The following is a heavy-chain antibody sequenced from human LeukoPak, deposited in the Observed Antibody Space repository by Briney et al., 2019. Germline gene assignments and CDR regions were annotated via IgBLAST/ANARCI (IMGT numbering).Heavy chain of an antibody. CDR3: ARHDPYYDFWSGRLNWFDP. CDR1: GGSISSSSYY. J-gene: IGHJ5*02. V-gene: IGHV4-39*01. D-gene: IGHD3-3*01. Sequence: SETLSLTCTVSGGSISSSSYYWGWIRQPPGKGLEWIGSIYYSGSTYYNPSLKSRVTISVDTSKNQFSLKLGSVTAADTAVYYCARHDPYYDFWSGRLNWFDPWGQGTLVTVSS. CDR2: IYYSGST.